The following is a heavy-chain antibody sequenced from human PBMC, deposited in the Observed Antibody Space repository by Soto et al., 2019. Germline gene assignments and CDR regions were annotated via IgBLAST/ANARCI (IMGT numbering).Heavy chain of an antibody. CDR3: AKDFTPDSRWDIDY. CDR1: GFIFSTYT. CDR2: IYGNGRST. Sequence: EVKLWESGGGLVQPGGSLRLSCATSGFIFSTYTINWFRQAPGRGLEWVSSIYGNGRSTFYSASVKGRFTITRDNSGNTVYLQMSSLRAEDTAIYYCAKDFTPDSRWDIDYWGRGSLVTVSS. D-gene: IGHD1-26*01. J-gene: IGHJ4*02. V-gene: IGHV3-23*05.